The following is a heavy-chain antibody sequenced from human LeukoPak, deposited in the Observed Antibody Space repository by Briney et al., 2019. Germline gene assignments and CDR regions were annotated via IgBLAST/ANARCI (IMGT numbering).Heavy chain of an antibody. CDR1: GFTFSSYS. Sequence: GGSLRLSCAASGFTFSSYSMSWVRQAPGKGLEWVSILYSGGSTYYADSVKGRFTISRDNSKNTLYLQMNSLRAEDTAVYYCARVGYTGTWYSSPPFDYWGQGTLVTVSS. CDR3: ARVGYTGTWYSSPPFDY. J-gene: IGHJ4*02. CDR2: LYSGGST. V-gene: IGHV3-66*01. D-gene: IGHD6-13*01.